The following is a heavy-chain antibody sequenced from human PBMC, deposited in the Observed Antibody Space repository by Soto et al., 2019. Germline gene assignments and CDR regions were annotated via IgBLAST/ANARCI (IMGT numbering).Heavy chain of an antibody. J-gene: IGHJ3*02. CDR2: ISSSSSTI. CDR3: ARELYYYGSGSPGAFDI. D-gene: IGHD3-10*01. V-gene: IGHV3-48*01. Sequence: GGSLRLSCAASGFTFSSYSMNWVRQAPGKGLEWVSYISSSSSTIYYVDSVKGRFTISRDNAKNSLYLQMNSLRAEDTALYYCARELYYYGSGSPGAFDIWGQGTMVTVSS. CDR1: GFTFSSYS.